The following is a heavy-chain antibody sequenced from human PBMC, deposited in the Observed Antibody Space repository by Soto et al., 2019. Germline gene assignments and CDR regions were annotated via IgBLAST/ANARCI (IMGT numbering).Heavy chain of an antibody. CDR1: GFTLSSYS. CDR3: ARDREYDFWSGYVGGFEY. Sequence: EVQLVESGGGLVQPGGSLRLSCAASGFTLSSYSMNWVRQAPGKGLEWVSYISSSSSTRHYADSVKGRFTISRDNAKNSLYLQMNSLRGEDTAMYYCARDREYDFWSGYVGGFEYWGQGTLVTVSS. V-gene: IGHV3-48*01. CDR2: ISSSSSTR. J-gene: IGHJ4*02. D-gene: IGHD3-3*01.